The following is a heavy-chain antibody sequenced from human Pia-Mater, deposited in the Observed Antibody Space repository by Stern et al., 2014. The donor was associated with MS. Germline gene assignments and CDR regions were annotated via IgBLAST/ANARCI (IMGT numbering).Heavy chain of an antibody. CDR1: GFSFSRYA. CDR3: ASAYSSSHYYFDY. V-gene: IGHV3-33*01. Sequence: VQLVQSGGGVVQPGRSLRLSCAASGFSFSRYAMHWVRQAPGKGLEWVAIKWYDGSNPYYADSGTGRFTISRDNFKNTLYLQMNSLRAEDTAVYYCASAYSSSHYYFDYWGQGTLVTVSS. CDR2: KWYDGSNP. D-gene: IGHD6-13*01. J-gene: IGHJ4*02.